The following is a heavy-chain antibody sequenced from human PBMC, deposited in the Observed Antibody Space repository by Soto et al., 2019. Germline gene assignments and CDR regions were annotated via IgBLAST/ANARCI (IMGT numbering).Heavy chain of an antibody. Sequence: ASVKVSCKASGYTFTSYGISWVRQAPGQGLEWMGWISAYNGNTNYAQKLQGRVTMTTDTSTSTAYMELRSLRFDDTAVYYCARDAMYYDFWSGYYRSSWFDPWG. CDR1: GYTFTSYG. J-gene: IGHJ5*02. D-gene: IGHD3-3*01. CDR2: ISAYNGNT. CDR3: ARDAMYYDFWSGYYRSSWFDP. V-gene: IGHV1-18*01.